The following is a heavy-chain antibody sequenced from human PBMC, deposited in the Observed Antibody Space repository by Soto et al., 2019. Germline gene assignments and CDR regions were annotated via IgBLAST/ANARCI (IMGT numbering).Heavy chain of an antibody. D-gene: IGHD2-21*01. V-gene: IGHV3-30-3*01. CDR1: GFSFSDYS. CDR2: ISYDGDKK. J-gene: IGHJ6*02. CDR3: AVMAGLVVSDDYGLDV. Sequence: QVHLVEFGGGVVQPGRSLRLSCVASGFSFSDYSIHWVRQAPGKGLEWVAFISYDGDKKFFADSVKGRFNISRDNAKNTVFLQMTSLRPEDTAVFHCAVMAGLVVSDDYGLDVWGQGTTVTVSS.